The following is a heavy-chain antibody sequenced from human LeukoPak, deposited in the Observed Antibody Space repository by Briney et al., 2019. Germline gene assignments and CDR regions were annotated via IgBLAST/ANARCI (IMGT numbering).Heavy chain of an antibody. CDR1: GFTFRSYG. CDR3: ARAIRRRIVLVPAATAHYYYGMDV. Sequence: GGSLRLSCAASGFTFRSYGMLWVRQAPGKGLEGVADMWYEGSNKYCGDSVEGRFTISRDNPENALYLPMNSLRAEDTAVYCCARAIRRRIVLVPAATAHYYYGMDVWGQGTTVTVSS. V-gene: IGHV3-33*01. J-gene: IGHJ6*02. D-gene: IGHD2-2*01. CDR2: MWYEGSNK.